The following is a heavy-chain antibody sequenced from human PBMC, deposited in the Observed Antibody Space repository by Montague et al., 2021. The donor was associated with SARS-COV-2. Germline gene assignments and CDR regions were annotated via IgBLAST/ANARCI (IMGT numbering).Heavy chain of an antibody. Sequence: SETLSLTCTVSGSSISSSSYYWGWIRQPPGKGLEWIGGIYYSGSTXYNPSLKSRVTISVDTSKNQFSLKLSSVTAADTAVYYCARKAMKYSSIWSTGGNWFDPWGQGTLVTVSS. D-gene: IGHD6-13*01. CDR2: IYYSGST. CDR3: ARKAMKYSSIWSTGGNWFDP. J-gene: IGHJ5*02. V-gene: IGHV4-39*01. CDR1: GSSISSSSYY.